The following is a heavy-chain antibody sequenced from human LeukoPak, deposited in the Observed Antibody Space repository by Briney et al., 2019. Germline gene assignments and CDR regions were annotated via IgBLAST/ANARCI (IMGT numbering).Heavy chain of an antibody. CDR1: GFTFSSHG. J-gene: IGHJ4*02. CDR2: IWYDGSNK. V-gene: IGHV3-33*06. D-gene: IGHD3-22*01. CDR3: AKGSYLEDSSGDFDY. Sequence: PGGSLRLSCAASGFTFSSHGMHWVRQAPGKGLEGVAIIWYDGSNKYYVDTVKGRFTISRDNSKNTLYLQMNSLRAEDTAVYYCAKGSYLEDSSGDFDYWGQGTLVTVSS.